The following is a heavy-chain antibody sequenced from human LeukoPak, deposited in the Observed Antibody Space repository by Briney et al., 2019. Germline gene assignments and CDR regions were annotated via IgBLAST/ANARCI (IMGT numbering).Heavy chain of an antibody. V-gene: IGHV3-30-3*01. CDR2: ISYDGSNK. CDR1: GFTFSSYA. CDR3: ARSDEEAYYFDY. J-gene: IGHJ4*02. Sequence: PGGSLRLSCAASGFTFSSYAMHWVRQAPGKGLEWVAVISYDGSNKYYAGSVKGRFTISRDNSKNTLYLQMNSLRAEDTAVYYCARSDEEAYYFDYWGQGTLVTVSS.